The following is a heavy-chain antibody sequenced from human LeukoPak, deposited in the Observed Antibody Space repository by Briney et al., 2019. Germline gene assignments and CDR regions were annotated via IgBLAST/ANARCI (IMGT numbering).Heavy chain of an antibody. Sequence: GGSLRLSCAASGFTFSSYSMNWVRQAPGKGLEWVSSISSSSSYIYYADSVKGRFTISRDNAKNSLYLQMNSLRAEDTAVYYCAGDRRSRPKNYYYYYYMDVWGKGTTVTVSS. CDR1: GFTFSSYS. CDR2: ISSSSSYI. V-gene: IGHV3-21*04. CDR3: AGDRRSRPKNYYYYYYMDV. D-gene: IGHD6-13*01. J-gene: IGHJ6*03.